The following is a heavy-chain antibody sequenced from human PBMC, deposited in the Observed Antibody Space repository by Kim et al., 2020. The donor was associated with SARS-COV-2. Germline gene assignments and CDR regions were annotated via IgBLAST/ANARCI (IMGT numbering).Heavy chain of an antibody. CDR1: GGSISSSSYY. Sequence: SETLSLTCTVSGGSISSSSYYWGWIRQPPGKGLEWIGSIYYSGSTYYNPSLKSRVTISVDTSKNQFSLKLSSVTAADTAVYYCARVSRFDYWGQGTLVTVSS. CDR2: IYYSGST. V-gene: IGHV4-39*07. CDR3: ARVSRFDY. J-gene: IGHJ4*02.